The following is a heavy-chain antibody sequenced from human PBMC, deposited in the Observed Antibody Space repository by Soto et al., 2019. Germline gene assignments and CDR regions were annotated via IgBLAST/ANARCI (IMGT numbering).Heavy chain of an antibody. J-gene: IGHJ4*02. CDR1: GGSFSGYY. CDR2: INHSGST. Sequence: SETLSLTCAVYGGSFSGYYWTWIRQPPGKGLEWIGEINHSGSTNYNPSLKSRVTISVDTSKNQFSLKLSSVTAADTAVYYCARGYGRNFAYWGQGTLVTVSS. CDR3: ARGYGRNFAY. D-gene: IGHD3-10*01. V-gene: IGHV4-34*01.